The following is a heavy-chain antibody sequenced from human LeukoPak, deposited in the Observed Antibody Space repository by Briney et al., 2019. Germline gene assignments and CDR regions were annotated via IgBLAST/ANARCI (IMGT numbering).Heavy chain of an antibody. J-gene: IGHJ4*02. D-gene: IGHD4-17*01. CDR1: GFTFSTYA. V-gene: IGHV3-23*01. CDR2: ISGSGSST. Sequence: GESLRLPCAASGFTFSTYAMNWVRQAPGKGLEWVSAISGSGSSTYYADSVKGRFTISRDNSKNTLYLQMNSLRAEDTAVYYCAKQTPPYGDYDYWGQGTLVTVSS. CDR3: AKQTPPYGDYDY.